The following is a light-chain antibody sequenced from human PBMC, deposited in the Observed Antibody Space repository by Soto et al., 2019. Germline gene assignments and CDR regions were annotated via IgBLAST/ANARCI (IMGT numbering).Light chain of an antibody. V-gene: IGKV3-15*01. CDR1: QSVSSN. CDR3: QQYNNWTEPT. Sequence: EIVMTQSPATLSVSPGERATLSCRASQSVSSNLAWYQQKPGQAPRLLIYGASTRATGIPARFSGSGSGTEFTLTISSLQSEDFAVYYCQQYNNWTEPTFGQGNKVEIK. CDR2: GAS. J-gene: IGKJ1*01.